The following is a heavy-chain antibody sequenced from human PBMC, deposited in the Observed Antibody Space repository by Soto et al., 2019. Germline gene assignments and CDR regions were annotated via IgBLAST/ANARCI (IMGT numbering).Heavy chain of an antibody. J-gene: IGHJ6*01. CDR1: GVAFSSYA. V-gene: IGHV1-69*06. Sequence: ASVKVSCKASGVAFSSYAISWVRQAPVQVLEWMVGIIPIFGTANYAQKFQGRVTITADKSTSTAYMELSSLRSEDTAVYYCARDAIINDDPYYYCYGMEVWGQGTTVTVSS. D-gene: IGHD2-2*02. CDR3: ARDAIINDDPYYYCYGMEV. CDR2: IIPIFGTA.